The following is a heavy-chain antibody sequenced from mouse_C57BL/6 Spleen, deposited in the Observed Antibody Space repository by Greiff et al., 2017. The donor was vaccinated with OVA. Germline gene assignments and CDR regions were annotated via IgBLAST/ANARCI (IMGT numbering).Heavy chain of an antibody. J-gene: IGHJ4*01. Sequence: QVQLQQPGAELVKPGASVKLSCKASGYTFTSYWMHWVKQRPGQGLEWIGMIHPNSGSTNYNEKFKSKATLTVDKSSSTAYMQLSSLTSEDSAVYYWASETNWEGAMDYWGQGTSVTVSS. CDR3: ASETNWEGAMDY. V-gene: IGHV1-64*01. CDR1: GYTFTSYW. CDR2: IHPNSGST. D-gene: IGHD4-1*01.